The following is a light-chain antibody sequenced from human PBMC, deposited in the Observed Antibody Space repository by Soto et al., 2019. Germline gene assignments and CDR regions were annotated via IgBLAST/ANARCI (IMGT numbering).Light chain of an antibody. CDR2: GAS. V-gene: IGKV3-15*01. CDR1: QSVSSN. J-gene: IGKJ5*01. CDR3: QQYGSSPIT. Sequence: EIVMTQSPATLSVSPGERATLSCRASQSVSSNFAWYQQKPGQAPRLLIYGASTRASGLPARFSGSGSGTDFTLTISRLGPEDFAVYYCQQYGSSPITFGQGTRLEIK.